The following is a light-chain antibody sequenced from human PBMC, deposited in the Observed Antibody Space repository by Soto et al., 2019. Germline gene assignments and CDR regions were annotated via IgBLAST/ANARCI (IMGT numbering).Light chain of an antibody. V-gene: IGLV2-14*03. J-gene: IGLJ2*01. CDR1: RNDIGAYNF. Sequence: SALTQPASLSGSPGQSITLSCPGTRNDIGAYNFVSWYQQHPGKAPKLMLYDVNIRPSGVSNRFSGSKSGNTASLTISGLQAEDEADYYCTSWTTSTTMIFGGGTKVTVL. CDR2: DVN. CDR3: TSWTTSTTMI.